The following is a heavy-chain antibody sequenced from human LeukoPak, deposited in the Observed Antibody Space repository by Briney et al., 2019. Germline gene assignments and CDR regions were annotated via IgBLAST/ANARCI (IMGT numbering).Heavy chain of an antibody. CDR1: GFTFSSYA. J-gene: IGHJ4*02. CDR2: ISYDGSNK. V-gene: IGHV3-30*09. CDR3: ARDSVGDCSGGSCYSGLGY. Sequence: PGRSLRLSCAASGFTFSSYAMHWVRQAPGKGLEWVAVISYDGSNKYYADSVKGRFAISRDNSKNTLYLQMNSLRAEDTAVYYCARDSVGDCSGGSCYSGLGYWGQGTLVTVSS. D-gene: IGHD2-15*01.